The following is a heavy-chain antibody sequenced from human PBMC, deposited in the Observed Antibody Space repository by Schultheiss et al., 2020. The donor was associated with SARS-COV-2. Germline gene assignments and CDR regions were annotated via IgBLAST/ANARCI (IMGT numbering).Heavy chain of an antibody. Sequence: SVKVSCKVSGYTLTELSMHWVRQAPGKGLEWMGGIIPIFGTANYAQKFQGRVTITADKSTSTAYMELSSLRSEDTAVYYCARVVLEWLLYPPLEYYGMDVWGQGTTVTVSS. CDR3: ARVVLEWLLYPPLEYYGMDV. J-gene: IGHJ6*02. D-gene: IGHD3-3*01. CDR2: IIPIFGTA. CDR1: GYTLTELS. V-gene: IGHV1-69*06.